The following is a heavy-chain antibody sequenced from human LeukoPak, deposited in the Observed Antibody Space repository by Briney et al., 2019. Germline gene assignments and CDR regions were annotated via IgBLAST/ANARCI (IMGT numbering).Heavy chain of an antibody. D-gene: IGHD2-8*01. CDR1: GFSFSTYW. V-gene: IGHV3-7*04. Sequence: QPGGALRLSCAASGFSFSTYWMSWVRQAPGKGLEWVASITQDGSEKYYVDSVKGRFTISRDNAKNALYLQMNNLRAEDTAVYYCARDRWGLLGGDFWGQGTLVTVSS. J-gene: IGHJ4*02. CDR2: ITQDGSEK. CDR3: ARDRWGLLGGDF.